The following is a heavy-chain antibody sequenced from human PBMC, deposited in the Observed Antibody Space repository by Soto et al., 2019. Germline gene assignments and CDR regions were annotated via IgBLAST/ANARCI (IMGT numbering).Heavy chain of an antibody. CDR3: ARAAGSSGWFDP. V-gene: IGHV4-30-4*01. D-gene: IGHD6-6*01. CDR1: GGSISSGDYY. J-gene: IGHJ5*02. CDR2: IYYSGTT. Sequence: QVQLQESGPGLVKPSQTLSLTCTVSGGSISSGDYYWSWIRQPPGKGLEWIGYIYYSGTTNYNPSLKSRVTISVDTSKNQFSLKLSSVTAADTAGYYCARAAGSSGWFDPWGQGTLVTVSS.